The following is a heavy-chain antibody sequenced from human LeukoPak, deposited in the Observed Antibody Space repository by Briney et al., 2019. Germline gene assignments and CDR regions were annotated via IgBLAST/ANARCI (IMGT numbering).Heavy chain of an antibody. Sequence: QPGGSLRLSCAASGFTFSSFNMNWVRQAPGKGLEWVTCISSSSSAMYYADSVRGRFTISRDNAKNSLYLQMNSLRDEDTAVYYCARVYFDSPGYYYSFDYWGQGTLVTVSS. V-gene: IGHV3-48*02. CDR3: ARVYFDSPGYYYSFDY. CDR1: GFTFSSFN. CDR2: ISSSSSAM. J-gene: IGHJ4*02. D-gene: IGHD3-22*01.